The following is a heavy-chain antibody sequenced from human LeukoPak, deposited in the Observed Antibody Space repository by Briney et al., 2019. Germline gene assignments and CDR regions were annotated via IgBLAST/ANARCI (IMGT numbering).Heavy chain of an antibody. J-gene: IGHJ6*03. D-gene: IGHD6-19*01. Sequence: GGSLRLSCAASGFTFSNAWMSWVRQAPGKGLEWVGRIKSKTDGGTTDYAAPVKGRFTISRDDSKNTLYLQMNSLKTEDTAVYYCTTDQGSGWSGYYYYYYMDVWGKGTTVTVSS. CDR2: IKSKTDGGTT. CDR1: GFTFSNAW. V-gene: IGHV3-15*01. CDR3: TTDQGSGWSGYYYYYYMDV.